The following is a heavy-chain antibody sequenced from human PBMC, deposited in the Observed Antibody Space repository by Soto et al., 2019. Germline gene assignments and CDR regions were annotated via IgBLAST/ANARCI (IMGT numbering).Heavy chain of an antibody. Sequence: EVQLVESGGGLAQPGRSLRLSCAASGFIFDDYAMHWVRQAPGKGLEWVSGISWQSGSIRYADSVKGRFTISRDNAKNSLYLQMNSLRVADTALYYCAKDMFSSSSAATFDYWGQGILVTVSS. D-gene: IGHD6-6*01. V-gene: IGHV3-9*01. J-gene: IGHJ4*02. CDR1: GFIFDDYA. CDR2: ISWQSGSI. CDR3: AKDMFSSSSAATFDY.